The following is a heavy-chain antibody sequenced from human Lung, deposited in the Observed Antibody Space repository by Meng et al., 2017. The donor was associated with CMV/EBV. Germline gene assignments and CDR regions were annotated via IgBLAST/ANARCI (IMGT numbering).Heavy chain of an antibody. D-gene: IGHD3-10*01. CDR2: IHSSGST. CDR1: GGSISSGGYY. J-gene: IGHJ5*02. Sequence: VQGRGSGPRLVTPSQPLPLACTVSGGSISSGGYYWSWIRQHPGKGLEWIGYIHSSGSTYYNPSLRSRLTISVDTSKNQFSLKLSSVTAADTAVYYCARASYGSGSPLGESWFDPWGQGTLVTVSS. V-gene: IGHV4-31*03. CDR3: ARASYGSGSPLGESWFDP.